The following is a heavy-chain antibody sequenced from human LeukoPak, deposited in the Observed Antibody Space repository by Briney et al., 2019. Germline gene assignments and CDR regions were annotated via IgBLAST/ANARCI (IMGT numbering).Heavy chain of an antibody. J-gene: IGHJ4*02. CDR2: ISSSGSTI. V-gene: IGHV3-48*03. Sequence: PGGSLRLSCAASGFTFSSYEMNWVRQAPGKGLEWVSYISSSGSTIYYADSVKGRFTIARDNAKNSLYLQMNSLRAEDTAVYYCARGRLVGASGYWGQGTLVTVSS. CDR3: ARGRLVGASGY. CDR1: GFTFSSYE. D-gene: IGHD1-26*01.